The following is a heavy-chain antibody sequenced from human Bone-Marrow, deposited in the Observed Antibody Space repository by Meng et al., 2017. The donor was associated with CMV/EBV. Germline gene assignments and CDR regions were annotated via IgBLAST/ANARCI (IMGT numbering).Heavy chain of an antibody. V-gene: IGHV2-5*01. Sequence: SGPTLVKPTQTLTLTCTFSGFSRSTSAVGVGWIRQPPGKALEWLALIYRNDDKRYSPSLKSRLTITKDTSKNQVVLTLTNMDPVDTATYYCAHTETGFSSSWYGEYFHHWGQGTLVTVSS. CDR1: GFSRSTSAVG. CDR2: IYRNDDK. J-gene: IGHJ1*01. CDR3: AHTETGFSSSWYGEYFHH. D-gene: IGHD6-13*01.